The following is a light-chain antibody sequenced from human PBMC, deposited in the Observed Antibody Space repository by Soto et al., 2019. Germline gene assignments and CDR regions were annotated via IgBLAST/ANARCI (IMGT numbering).Light chain of an antibody. J-gene: IGKJ5*01. Sequence: DIQMTQSPSTLSASVGDRVTITCRASQSISSWLAWYQQKPGKAPKLLIYKASTLESGVPSRFSGSGSGTDFTFTISSLQPEDIATYYCQQYDNLPSITCGQGTRLEIK. CDR2: KAS. V-gene: IGKV1-5*03. CDR3: QQYDNLPSIT. CDR1: QSISSW.